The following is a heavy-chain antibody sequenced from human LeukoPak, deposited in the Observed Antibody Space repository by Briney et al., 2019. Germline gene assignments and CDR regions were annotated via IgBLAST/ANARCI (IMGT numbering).Heavy chain of an antibody. CDR2: IIPILGIA. CDR3: ARTDTAMVGGHFDY. CDR1: GGTFSSYA. Sequence: ASVKVSCKASGGTFSSYAISWVRQAPGQGLEWMGRIIPILGIANYAQKFHGRVTITADKSTSTAYMELSSLRSEDTAVYYCARTDTAMVGGHFDYWGQGTLVTVSS. J-gene: IGHJ4*02. D-gene: IGHD5-18*01. V-gene: IGHV1-69*04.